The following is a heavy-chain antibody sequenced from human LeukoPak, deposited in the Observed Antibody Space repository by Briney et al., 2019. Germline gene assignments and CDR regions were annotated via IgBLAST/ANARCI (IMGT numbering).Heavy chain of an antibody. CDR2: ISAYNGNT. V-gene: IGHV1-18*01. CDR3: ARDKKGELLIYPDY. J-gene: IGHJ4*02. CDR1: GYTFTSYG. Sequence: SSVKVSCKASGYTFTSYGIIWVRQAPGQGLDWMGWISAYNGNTNYTQKLQGSVTMTTDTSTSTAYMELRSLRSDDTAVYYCARDKKGELLIYPDYWGQGTLVTVSS. D-gene: IGHD1-26*01.